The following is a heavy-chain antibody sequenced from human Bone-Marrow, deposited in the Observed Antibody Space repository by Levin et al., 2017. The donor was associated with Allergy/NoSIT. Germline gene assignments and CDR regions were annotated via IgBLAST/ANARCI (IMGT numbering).Heavy chain of an antibody. D-gene: IGHD3-3*01. CDR1: GFTFSSYT. Sequence: GESLKISCAGSGFTFSSYTMNWVRQAPGKGLEWISAFTPSTSSIFYADSVKGRFTVSRDDAKNSLYLQMSGLRGEDTAVYYCARSDFWRGMDVWGQGTTVTVSS. J-gene: IGHJ6*02. CDR2: FTPSTSSI. CDR3: ARSDFWRGMDV. V-gene: IGHV3-21*01.